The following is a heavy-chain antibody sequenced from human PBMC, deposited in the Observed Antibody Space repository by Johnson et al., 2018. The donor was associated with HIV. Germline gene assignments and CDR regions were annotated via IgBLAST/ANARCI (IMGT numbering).Heavy chain of an antibody. CDR1: GFTFTDYA. CDR2: ISYDGSNR. D-gene: IGHD6-13*01. J-gene: IGHJ3*02. Sequence: VQLVESGGGVVQAGRSLTLSCVGSGFTFTDYAIHWVRQPPGKGLEWVAVISYDGSNRFYADSVKGRFTISRDNSKNTLYLQMNSLRAEETAVYYCAKCIWGSSLIDPLDIWGQGTMVTVSS. CDR3: AKCIWGSSLIDPLDI. V-gene: IGHV3-30-3*02.